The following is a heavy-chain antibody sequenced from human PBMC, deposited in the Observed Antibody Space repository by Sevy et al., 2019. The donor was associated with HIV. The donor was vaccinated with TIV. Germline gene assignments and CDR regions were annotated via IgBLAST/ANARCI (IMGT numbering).Heavy chain of an antibody. Sequence: SETLSLTCAVYGGSFSGYYWSWIRQPPGKGLEWIGEINHSGSTNYNPSLKSRVTISVDTSKNRFSLKLGSVTAADTAVYYCARGEAGRNYYYYYYMDVWGKGTTVTVSS. D-gene: IGHD3-10*01. CDR1: GGSFSGYY. CDR2: INHSGST. CDR3: ARGEAGRNYYYYYYMDV. J-gene: IGHJ6*03. V-gene: IGHV4-34*01.